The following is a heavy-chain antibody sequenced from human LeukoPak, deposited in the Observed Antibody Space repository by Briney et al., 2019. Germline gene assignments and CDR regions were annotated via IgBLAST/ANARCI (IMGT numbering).Heavy chain of an antibody. D-gene: IGHD3-9*01. CDR1: GYTFTGCY. Sequence: ASVKVSCKASGYTFTGCYIYWVRQAPGKGLEWMGWINPNSGGTNYAQKFQGRVTMTRDTSISTAYMELRSLNSDDTAIYYCARGVRDDDALTGSSMFVDWGQGTQVTVSS. CDR2: INPNSGGT. J-gene: IGHJ4*02. CDR3: ARGVRDDDALTGSSMFVD. V-gene: IGHV1-2*02.